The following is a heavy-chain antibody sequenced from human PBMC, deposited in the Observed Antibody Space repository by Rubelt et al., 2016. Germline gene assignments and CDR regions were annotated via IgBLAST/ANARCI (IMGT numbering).Heavy chain of an antibody. CDR3: TRVGAVAGVLGY. Sequence: EWVSYITSSGSSRYYADSVKGRFTISRDNAKNSLYLQMNSLKTEDTAVYYCTRVGAVAGVLGYWGQGTLVTVSS. D-gene: IGHD6-19*01. CDR2: ITSSGSSR. J-gene: IGHJ4*02. V-gene: IGHV3-11*01.